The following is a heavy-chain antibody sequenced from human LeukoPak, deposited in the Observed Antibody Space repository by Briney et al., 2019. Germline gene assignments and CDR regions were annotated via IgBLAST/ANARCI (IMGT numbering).Heavy chain of an antibody. CDR1: GYTFTSYA. CDR3: ARGEYNWNYSGAFDI. CDR2: INAGNGNT. J-gene: IGHJ3*02. Sequence: GASVKVSCKASGYTFTSYAMHWVRQAPGQRLEWMGWINAGNGNTKYSQEFQGRVTITRDTSASTAYMELSSLRSEDMAVYYCARGEYNWNYSGAFDIWGQGTMVTVSS. V-gene: IGHV1-3*03. D-gene: IGHD1-7*01.